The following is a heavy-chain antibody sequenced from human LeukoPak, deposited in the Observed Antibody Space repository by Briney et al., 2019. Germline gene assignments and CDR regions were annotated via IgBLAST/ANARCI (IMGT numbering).Heavy chain of an antibody. D-gene: IGHD5-12*01. V-gene: IGHV3-30-3*01. Sequence: PGGPLRLSCAASGFTFSSYAMHWLRQAPGKGLEWVAVISYDGSNKYYADSVKGRFTISRDNSKNTLYLQMNSLRAEDTAVYYCARDVALPSYYYGMDVWGQGTTVTVSS. CDR2: ISYDGSNK. CDR3: ARDVALPSYYYGMDV. CDR1: GFTFSSYA. J-gene: IGHJ6*02.